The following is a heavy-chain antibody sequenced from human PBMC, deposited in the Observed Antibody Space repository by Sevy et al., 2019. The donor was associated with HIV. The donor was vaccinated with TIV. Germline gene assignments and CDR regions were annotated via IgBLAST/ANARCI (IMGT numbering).Heavy chain of an antibody. CDR1: GDSISSSSYY. Sequence: SETLSLTCIVSGDSISSSSYYWGWIRQPPGKGLEWIASITYSGNTYYNPSLKSRTTMSIDKSKNQFFLTLTSVTAPHEAVYYCAGSNPYYDCSSGYMTSGYFDFWGPGTLVTVSS. V-gene: IGHV4-39*01. D-gene: IGHD3-3*01. CDR2: ITYSGNT. J-gene: IGHJ4*02. CDR3: AGSNPYYDCSSGYMTSGYFDF.